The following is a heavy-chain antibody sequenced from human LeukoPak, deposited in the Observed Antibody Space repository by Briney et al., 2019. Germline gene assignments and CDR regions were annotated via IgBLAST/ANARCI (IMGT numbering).Heavy chain of an antibody. J-gene: IGHJ5*02. CDR3: ARGYYGSGSYSWFDP. CDR2: IYHSGST. CDR1: GGSISSGGYS. Sequence: PSETLSLTCAVSGGSISSGGYSWNWIRQPPGKGLEWIGYIYHSGSTYYNPSLKSRVTISVDRSKNQFSLKLSSVTAADTAVYYCARGYYGSGSYSWFDPWGQGTLVTVSS. V-gene: IGHV4-30-2*01. D-gene: IGHD3-10*01.